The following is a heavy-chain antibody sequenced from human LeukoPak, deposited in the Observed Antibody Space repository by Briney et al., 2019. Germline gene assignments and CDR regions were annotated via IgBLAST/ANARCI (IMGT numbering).Heavy chain of an antibody. D-gene: IGHD3-22*01. CDR3: ARHKVHGQAVIVVVPSPDWFFDL. Sequence: PSETLSLTCTVSGDSISTRDYYWGWLRQPPGKELEWIGSIYYSGRTYYKSSLKSRVTMSVDTSMNQFSLRLTSVTAADTALYYCARHKVHGQAVIVVVPSPDWFFDLWGRGTLVAVSS. J-gene: IGHJ2*01. CDR2: IYYSGRT. CDR1: GDSISTRDYY. V-gene: IGHV4-39*01.